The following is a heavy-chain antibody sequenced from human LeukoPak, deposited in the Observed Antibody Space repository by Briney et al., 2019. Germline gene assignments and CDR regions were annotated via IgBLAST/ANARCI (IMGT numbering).Heavy chain of an antibody. D-gene: IGHD6-13*01. Sequence: SETLSLTCTVSGGSISSYYWSWIRQPPGKGLEWIGYIYYSGSTNYNPSLKSRVTISVDTSKNQFSLKLSSVTAADTAVYYCARVEDSSSWYLGYWGQGTLVAVSS. J-gene: IGHJ4*02. CDR1: GGSISSYY. V-gene: IGHV4-59*01. CDR2: IYYSGST. CDR3: ARVEDSSSWYLGY.